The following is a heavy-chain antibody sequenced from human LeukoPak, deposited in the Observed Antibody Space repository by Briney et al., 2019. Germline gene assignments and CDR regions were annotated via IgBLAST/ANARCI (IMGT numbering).Heavy chain of an antibody. J-gene: IGHJ4*02. CDR3: ARDREDYYGSGSQTYFDY. Sequence: SETLSLTCTVSGGSISSYYWSWIRQPPGKGLEWIGYIYYSGSTNYNPSLKSRVTISVDTSKHQFSLKLSSVTAADTAVYYCARDREDYYGSGSQTYFDYWGQGTLVTVSS. CDR1: GGSISSYY. CDR2: IYYSGST. V-gene: IGHV4-59*01. D-gene: IGHD3-10*01.